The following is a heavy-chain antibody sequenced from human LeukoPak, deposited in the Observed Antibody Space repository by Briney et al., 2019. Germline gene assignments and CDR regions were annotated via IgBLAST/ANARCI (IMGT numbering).Heavy chain of an antibody. CDR2: IRYDGSNK. V-gene: IGHV3-30*02. Sequence: GGSLRLSCAASGFTFSSYGMHWVRQAPGKGLEWVAFIRYDGSNKYYADSVRGRFTISRDNSKNTLYLQMNSLRAEDTAVYYCARVGARLGAFDIWGQGTMVTVSS. CDR1: GFTFSSYG. J-gene: IGHJ3*02. CDR3: ARVGARLGAFDI. D-gene: IGHD6-25*01.